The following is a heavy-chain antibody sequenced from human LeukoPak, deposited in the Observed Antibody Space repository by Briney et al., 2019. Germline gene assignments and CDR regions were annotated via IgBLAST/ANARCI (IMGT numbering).Heavy chain of an antibody. V-gene: IGHV5-51*01. Sequence: GESLKISCQGSGYSFTSYWIGWVRQMPGKGLEWMGIIYPGDSDTRYSPPFQGQVTISADKSISTAYLQWSSLKASDTAMYYCAREGRGSSGWYGSGIGYWGQGTLVTVSS. CDR2: IYPGDSDT. D-gene: IGHD6-19*01. J-gene: IGHJ4*02. CDR3: AREGRGSSGWYGSGIGY. CDR1: GYSFTSYW.